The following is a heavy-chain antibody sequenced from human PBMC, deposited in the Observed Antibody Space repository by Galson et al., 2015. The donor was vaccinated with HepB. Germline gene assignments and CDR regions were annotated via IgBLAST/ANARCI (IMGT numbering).Heavy chain of an antibody. V-gene: IGHV3-30-3*01. Sequence: SLRLSCAASGFTFSSYAMHWVRQAPGKGLEWVAVISYDGSNKYYAVSAKGRFTISRDNSKNTLYLQMNSLRAEDTAVYYCARDQGAVAGLDYWGQGTLVTVSS. CDR2: ISYDGSNK. CDR3: ARDQGAVAGLDY. D-gene: IGHD6-19*01. J-gene: IGHJ4*02. CDR1: GFTFSSYA.